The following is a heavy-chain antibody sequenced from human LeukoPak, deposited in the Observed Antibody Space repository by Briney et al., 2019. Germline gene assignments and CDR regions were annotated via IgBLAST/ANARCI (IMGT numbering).Heavy chain of an antibody. CDR3: ARGKPYDCWSGYSGSIDY. D-gene: IGHD3-3*01. CDR1: GYTFTIYD. Sequence: ASVKVSCKASGYTFTIYDINWVRRATGQGLGWMGWMNPNSGNTGYAQKFQGSVTMTSDTSTSTVYMQMTSLTSEDTAVYYCARGKPYDCWSGYSGSIDYWGQGTLVTVSS. CDR2: MNPNSGNT. V-gene: IGHV1-8*01. J-gene: IGHJ4*02.